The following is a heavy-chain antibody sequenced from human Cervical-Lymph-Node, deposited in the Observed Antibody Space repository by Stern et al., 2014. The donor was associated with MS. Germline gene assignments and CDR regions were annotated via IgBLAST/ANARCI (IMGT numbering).Heavy chain of an antibody. J-gene: IGHJ4*02. CDR1: GFTFSTYS. D-gene: IGHD3-3*01. V-gene: IGHV3-48*01. Sequence: VQLVESGGDLVQPGGSLRLSCAASGFTFSTYSMNWVRQAPGKGLEWISFISGFSKTIYYADSVKGRFIISRDNAKNSLYLQMNSLRAEDTAVYYCARGITIFGEGLWGQGTPVTVSS. CDR2: ISGFSKTI. CDR3: ARGITIFGEGL.